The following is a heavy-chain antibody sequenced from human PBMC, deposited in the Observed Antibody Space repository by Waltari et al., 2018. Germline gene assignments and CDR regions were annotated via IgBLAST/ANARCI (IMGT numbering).Heavy chain of an antibody. CDR1: GFSLSTSGVG. V-gene: IGHV2-5*02. Sequence: QITLKESGPTLVKPTQTLTLTCTFSGFSLSTSGVGVGWIRQPPGKALEWLALIYWDDDKGYSPSLKSRLSITKEPSNNQVVLTMTNMDPVDTATYYCAHGSGFWSGYPHPFDYWGQGTLVTVSS. D-gene: IGHD3-3*01. CDR3: AHGSGFWSGYPHPFDY. J-gene: IGHJ4*02. CDR2: IYWDDDK.